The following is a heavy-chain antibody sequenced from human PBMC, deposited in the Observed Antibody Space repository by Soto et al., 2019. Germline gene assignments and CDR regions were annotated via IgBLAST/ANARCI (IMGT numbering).Heavy chain of an antibody. V-gene: IGHV1-8*01. D-gene: IGHD3-22*01. CDR2: MNPNSGNT. J-gene: IGHJ4*02. CDR1: GYTFTSYD. Sequence: ASVKVSCKASGYTFTSYDINWVRQATGQGLEWMGWMNPNSGNTGYAQKFQGRVTMTRNTSISTAYMELSSLRSEDTAVYYCARAYDSSGCLDYWGQGTLVTVSS. CDR3: ARAYDSSGCLDY.